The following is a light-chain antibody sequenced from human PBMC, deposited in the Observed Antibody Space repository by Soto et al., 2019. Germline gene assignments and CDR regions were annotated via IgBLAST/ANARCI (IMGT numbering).Light chain of an antibody. CDR1: SSDIGDYKY. Sequence: QSALTQPASVSGAPGQSVSISCSGTSSDIGDYKYVSWYQQHPGKAPKLVIAEVNNRPLGVSNRFSGSKSGNTASLTISALHAEDEADYYCSSYKASITVFGGGTKVTVL. V-gene: IGLV2-14*01. J-gene: IGLJ3*02. CDR3: SSYKASITV. CDR2: EVN.